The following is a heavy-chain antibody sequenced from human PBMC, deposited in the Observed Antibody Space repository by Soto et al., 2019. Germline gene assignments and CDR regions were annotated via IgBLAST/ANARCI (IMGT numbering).Heavy chain of an antibody. CDR1: GFTFTYAW. Sequence: GGSLRLSCAASGFTFTYAWMNWARQAPGKGLEWVGRIKSKTHGGTTDYAAPVKGRFTISRDDSKTTLYLQMNSLKTEDTAVYYCTTEIGRYCSGGTCSDYWGQGTLVTVSS. V-gene: IGHV3-15*01. CDR3: TTEIGRYCSGGTCSDY. CDR2: IKSKTHGGTT. D-gene: IGHD2-15*01. J-gene: IGHJ4*02.